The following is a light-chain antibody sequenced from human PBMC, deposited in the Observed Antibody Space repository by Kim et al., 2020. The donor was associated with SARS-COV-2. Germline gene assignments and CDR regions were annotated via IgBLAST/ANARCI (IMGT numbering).Light chain of an antibody. V-gene: IGLV3-19*01. CDR2: GKN. CDR1: SLRSYY. J-gene: IGLJ2*01. Sequence: VALGQTVRMTCQGDSLRSYYATWYQQKPGQAPILVIYGKNYRPSGIPDRFSGSSSGNTASLTITGTQAGDEADYYCNSRDSNDNVVFGGGTQLTVL. CDR3: NSRDSNDNVV.